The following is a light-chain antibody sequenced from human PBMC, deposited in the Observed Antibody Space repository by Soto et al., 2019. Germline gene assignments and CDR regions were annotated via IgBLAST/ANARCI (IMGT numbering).Light chain of an antibody. Sequence: VLTQPPSASASLGASVTLTGTLSSGYSNYKVDWYQQRPGKGPRFVMRVGTGGVVVSKGDGIPDRLSVLGSGLNRYLTIRNIQEEDESDYHCGADNGSGSSFVYVVFGGGTQLTVL. CDR1: SGYSNYK. J-gene: IGLJ2*01. CDR3: GADNGSGSSFVYVV. V-gene: IGLV9-49*01. CDR2: VGTGGVVV.